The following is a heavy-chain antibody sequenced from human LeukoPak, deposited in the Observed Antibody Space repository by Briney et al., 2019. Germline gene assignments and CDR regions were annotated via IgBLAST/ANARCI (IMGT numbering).Heavy chain of an antibody. J-gene: IGHJ4*02. CDR1: GVTFSTYP. V-gene: IGHV3-23*01. Sequence: PGGSLRLSCSASGVTFSTYPMNWVRQTPGKGLMWVSSISGSGGSTYYAESVKGRFSISRDNSKKMMYLQMNSLRADDTAVYYCAKGGQNFDFWRFDYWGQGILVIVSS. D-gene: IGHD3-3*01. CDR3: AKGGQNFDFWRFDY. CDR2: ISGSGGST.